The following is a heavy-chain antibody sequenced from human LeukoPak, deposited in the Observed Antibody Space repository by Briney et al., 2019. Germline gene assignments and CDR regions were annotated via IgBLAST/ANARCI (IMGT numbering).Heavy chain of an antibody. Sequence: GGSLRLSCAASGFTFSSYAMSWVRQAPGKGLEWVSAISGSGGTTYYSDSVKGRSTISRDNSKNTLYLQVNSLRAEDTAVYYCAKEGLGSSWYPNYFDYWGQGTLVTVSS. CDR3: AKEGLGSSWYPNYFDY. D-gene: IGHD6-13*01. CDR2: ISGSGGTT. CDR1: GFTFSSYA. V-gene: IGHV3-23*01. J-gene: IGHJ4*02.